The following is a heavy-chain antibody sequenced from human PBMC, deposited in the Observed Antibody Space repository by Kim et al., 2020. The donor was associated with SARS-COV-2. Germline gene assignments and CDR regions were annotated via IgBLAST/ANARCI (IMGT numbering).Heavy chain of an antibody. CDR3: LVIGTLGRVF. D-gene: IGHD3-16*01. CDR2: ISSSAGIT. J-gene: IGHJ4*02. Sequence: GGSLRLSCAASGFAFTNFAMTWVRQAPGMGPEWVSTISSSAGITYYADSVKGRFTISRDNSKNTFFLQMNTLRAEDTAVYYCLVIGTLGRVFWGQGTLVTVST. V-gene: IGHV3-23*01. CDR1: GFAFTNFA.